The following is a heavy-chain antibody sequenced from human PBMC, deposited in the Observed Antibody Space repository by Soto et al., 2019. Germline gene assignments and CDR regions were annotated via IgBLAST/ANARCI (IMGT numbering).Heavy chain of an antibody. V-gene: IGHV6-1*01. J-gene: IGHJ6*03. CDR3: AGTTSHQWYYMDV. D-gene: IGHD1-7*01. CDR2: TYYRSRWYN. Sequence: PSQTLSLTCAISGDSVPSNSAAWNWIRLSPSRGLEWLARTYYRSRWYNDYAVFARSRITVNPDTSKNQFSLQLTSVTPEDTAVYYCAGTTSHQWYYMDVWGKGTTVTVSS. CDR1: GDSVPSNSAA.